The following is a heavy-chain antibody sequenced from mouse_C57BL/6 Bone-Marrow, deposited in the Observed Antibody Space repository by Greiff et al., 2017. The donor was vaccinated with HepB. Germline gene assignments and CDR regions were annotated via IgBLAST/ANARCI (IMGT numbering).Heavy chain of an antibody. CDR2: SRNKANDYTT. D-gene: IGHD2-4*01. Sequence: EVKVVESGGGLVQSGRSLRLSCATSGFTFSDFYMEWVRQAPGKGLEWIAASRNKANDYTTEYSASVKGRFIVSRDTSQSILYLQMNALRAEDTAIYYCARDADDYDGLSWFAYWGQGTLVTVSA. CDR3: ARDADDYDGLSWFAY. CDR1: GFTFSDFY. V-gene: IGHV7-1*01. J-gene: IGHJ3*01.